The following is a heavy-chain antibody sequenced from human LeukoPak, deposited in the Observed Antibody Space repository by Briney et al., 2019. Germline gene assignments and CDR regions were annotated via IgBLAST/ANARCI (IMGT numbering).Heavy chain of an antibody. CDR1: GGSISSGGYC. J-gene: IGHJ4*02. D-gene: IGHD3-10*01. CDR3: ARAGDYGSGSCHYFDY. CDR2: IYHSGST. Sequence: SQTLSLTCAVSGGSISSGGYCWSWIRQPPGKGLEWIGYIYHSGSTYYNPSLKSRVTISVDRSKNQFSLKLSSVTAADTAVYYCARAGDYGSGSCHYFDYWGQGTLVTVSS. V-gene: IGHV4-30-2*01.